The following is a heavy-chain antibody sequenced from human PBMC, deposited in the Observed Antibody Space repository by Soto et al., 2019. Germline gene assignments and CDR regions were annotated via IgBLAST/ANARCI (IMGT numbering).Heavy chain of an antibody. D-gene: IGHD1-26*01. Sequence: EVQLVESGGGLVQPGGSLRLSCAASGFTVSSNYMSWVRQAPGKGLEWVSVIYSGGSTYYADSVKGRFTISRHNSKKTLYLQMNSLRAEDTAVYYCARGYTRSYNWFDPWGQGTLVTVSS. J-gene: IGHJ5*02. CDR1: GFTVSSNY. CDR3: ARGYTRSYNWFDP. CDR2: IYSGGST. V-gene: IGHV3-53*04.